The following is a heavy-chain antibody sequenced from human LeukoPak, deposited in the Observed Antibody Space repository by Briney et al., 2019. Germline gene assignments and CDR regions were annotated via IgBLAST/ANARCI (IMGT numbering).Heavy chain of an antibody. V-gene: IGHV1-69*13. CDR3: ASGTRRGYRYSYAFGYRHYGLDV. J-gene: IGHJ6*02. Sequence: SVKVSCKASGGTLSNYAISWVRQAPGQGLEWMGGIFPMFRTPEYAQKFQGRLTIVADESANTAFMDLSSLRSDDTAVYCCASGTRRGYRYSYAFGYRHYGLDVWGQGTTVTVSS. D-gene: IGHD5-18*01. CDR1: GGTLSNYA. CDR2: IFPMFRTP.